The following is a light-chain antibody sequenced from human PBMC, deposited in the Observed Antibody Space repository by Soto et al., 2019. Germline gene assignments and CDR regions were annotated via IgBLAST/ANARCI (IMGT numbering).Light chain of an antibody. Sequence: ILTQSPATLSLSLGERATLSCRASQGISNYLAWYQQKPGQAPRLLIYDASNRATGIPARFSGSGSETDFTLTISILEPEDCAVYYCQQCGNWPLTFGGGTKGEIK. J-gene: IGKJ4*01. CDR2: DAS. CDR3: QQCGNWPLT. V-gene: IGKV3-11*01. CDR1: QGISNY.